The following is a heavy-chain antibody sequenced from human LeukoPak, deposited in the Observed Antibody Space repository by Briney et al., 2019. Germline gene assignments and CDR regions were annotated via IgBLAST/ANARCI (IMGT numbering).Heavy chain of an antibody. V-gene: IGHV5-10-1*01. CDR1: GYSFTTYW. CDR3: ARLNYYGSGSYSHDY. Sequence: GESLRISCKGSGYSFTTYWISWVRQMPGKGLEWMGTIDPSDSYTKYSPSFQGLVTLSADQSISTAYLQWSSLVASDTAMYYCARLNYYGSGSYSHDYWGQGTLVTVSS. CDR2: IDPSDSYT. J-gene: IGHJ4*02. D-gene: IGHD3-10*01.